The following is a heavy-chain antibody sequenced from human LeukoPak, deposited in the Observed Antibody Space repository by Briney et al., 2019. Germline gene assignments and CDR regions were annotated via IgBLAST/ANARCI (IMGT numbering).Heavy chain of an antibody. CDR2: ISSSSSYI. Sequence: GGSLRLSCAASGFTFSSYSMNWVRQAPGKGLEWVSSISSSSSYIYYADSVKGRFTISRDNAKNSLYLQMNSLSAEDAAVYYCNAARYYGSGSYKPWGQGTLVTVPS. D-gene: IGHD3-10*01. J-gene: IGHJ5*02. CDR1: GFTFSSYS. V-gene: IGHV3-21*01. CDR3: NAARYYGSGSYKP.